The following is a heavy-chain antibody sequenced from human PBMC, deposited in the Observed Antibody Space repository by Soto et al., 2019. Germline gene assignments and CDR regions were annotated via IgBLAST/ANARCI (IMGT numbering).Heavy chain of an antibody. Sequence: QVQLVESGGGVVQPGRSLRLSCAASGFTFSSYGMHWVRQAPGKGLEWVAVISYDGSNKYYADSVKGRFTISRDNSKTTLYLQMNSLRAEDTAVYYCAKGPCYPNYYYYGMAVWGEGTTVTVSS. J-gene: IGHJ6*01. CDR2: ISYDGSNK. CDR1: GFTFSSYG. D-gene: IGHD2-15*01. V-gene: IGHV3-30*18. CDR3: AKGPCYPNYYYYGMAV.